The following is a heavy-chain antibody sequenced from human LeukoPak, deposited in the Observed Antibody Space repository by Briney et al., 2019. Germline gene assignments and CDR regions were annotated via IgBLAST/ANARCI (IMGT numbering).Heavy chain of an antibody. Sequence: GGSLRLSCAASGFTFSDHYMDWVRQAPGKGLEWVSYISSSGSTIYYADSVKGRFTISRDNAKNSLYLQMNSLRAEDTAVYYCAREFRKAVALEGEAYYYYYMDVWGKGTTVTISS. J-gene: IGHJ6*03. CDR2: ISSSGSTI. CDR3: AREFRKAVALEGEAYYYYYMDV. V-gene: IGHV3-11*04. D-gene: IGHD6-19*01. CDR1: GFTFSDHY.